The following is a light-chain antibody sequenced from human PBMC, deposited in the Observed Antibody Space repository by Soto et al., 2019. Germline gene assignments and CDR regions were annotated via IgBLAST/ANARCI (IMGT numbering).Light chain of an antibody. CDR3: QQYNNWPET. V-gene: IGKV3D-15*01. CDR1: QSVKSSY. Sequence: EIVLTQSPGTLSLSPGERATLPCRASQSVKSSYLAWYQQKPGQAPRLLIYGASIRATGLPDRFSGSGSGTEFTLTISSLQSEDFAVYYCQQYNNWPETFGQGTK. CDR2: GAS. J-gene: IGKJ1*01.